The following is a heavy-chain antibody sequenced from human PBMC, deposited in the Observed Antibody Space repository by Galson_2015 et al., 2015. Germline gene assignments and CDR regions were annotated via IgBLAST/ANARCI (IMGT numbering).Heavy chain of an antibody. CDR3: ARDRSEEYGDYSYFDY. D-gene: IGHD4-17*01. J-gene: IGHJ4*02. CDR1: GFTFSSYA. V-gene: IGHV3-30-3*01. CDR2: ISYDGSNK. Sequence: SLRLSCAASGFTFSSYAMHWVRQAPGKGLGWVAVISYDGSNKYYADSVKGRFTISRDNSKNTLYLQMNSLRAEDTAVYYCARDRSEEYGDYSYFDYWGQGTLVTVSS.